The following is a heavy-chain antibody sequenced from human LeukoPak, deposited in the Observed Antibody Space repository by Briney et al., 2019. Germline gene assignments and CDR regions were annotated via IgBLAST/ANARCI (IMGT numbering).Heavy chain of an antibody. J-gene: IGHJ6*03. CDR1: GFTLSSHA. CDR3: AKVMKGSERLTMVRGVIIKTAGLYYMDV. D-gene: IGHD3-10*01. V-gene: IGHV3-23*01. Sequence: GVSLRLSCAASGFTLSSHAMRWVRHAPGKALERVLSISASGGSTNYADSVKGRLTISRHNYKNTVYLQMHSLRAEDTAVYYWAKVMKGSERLTMVRGVIIKTAGLYYMDVWGKGATVTVSS. CDR2: ISASGGST.